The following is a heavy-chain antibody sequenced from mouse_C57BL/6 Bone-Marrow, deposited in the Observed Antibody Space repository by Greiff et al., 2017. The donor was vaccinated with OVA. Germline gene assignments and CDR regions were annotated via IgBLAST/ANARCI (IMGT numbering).Heavy chain of an antibody. CDR1: GFNIKDDY. J-gene: IGHJ1*03. CDR3: TTEVLCGSSYGWYFDD. V-gene: IGHV14-4*01. CDR2: IDPENGDT. Sequence: VQLQQSGAELVRPGASVKLSCTASGFNIKDDYMHWVKQRPEQGLEWIGWIDPENGDTEYASKFQGKATITADTSSNTAYLQLSSLTSEDTAVYYCTTEVLCGSSYGWYFDDWGTGTTVTVSS. D-gene: IGHD1-1*01.